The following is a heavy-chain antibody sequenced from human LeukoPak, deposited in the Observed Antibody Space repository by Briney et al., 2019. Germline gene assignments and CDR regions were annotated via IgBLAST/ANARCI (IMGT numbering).Heavy chain of an antibody. V-gene: IGHV1-2*02. CDR3: ARGPLGELSARFDC. J-gene: IGHJ4*02. CDR1: GYTFTGYY. D-gene: IGHD3-16*02. CDR2: INPNSGGT. Sequence: ASVKVSCKASGYTFTGYYMHWVRQAPGQGLEWMGWINPNSGGTNYAQKFQGRVTMTRDTSISTAYMELRSLRSDDTAVYYCARGPLGELSARFDCWGQGSLVTVSS.